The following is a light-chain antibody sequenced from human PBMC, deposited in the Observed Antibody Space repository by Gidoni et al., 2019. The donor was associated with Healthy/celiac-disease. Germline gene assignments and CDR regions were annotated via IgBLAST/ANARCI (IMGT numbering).Light chain of an antibody. V-gene: IGKV3-11*01. CDR2: DAS. J-gene: IGKJ4*02. Sequence: ILLPPSPATLSLSPGERATLSCRASQSVSSYLAWYQQKPGQAPRLLIYDASNRDTGVPARFSGSGSGTDFTLTISSLEPEDFAVYYCQQRSNWPLTFGGGTKVEIK. CDR3: QQRSNWPLT. CDR1: QSVSSY.